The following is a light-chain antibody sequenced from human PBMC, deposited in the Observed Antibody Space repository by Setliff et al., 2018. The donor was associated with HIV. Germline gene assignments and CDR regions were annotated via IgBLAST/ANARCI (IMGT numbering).Light chain of an antibody. J-gene: IGLJ1*01. V-gene: IGLV2-14*03. CDR2: DVT. CDR3: SSYSRSSTFGV. CDR1: SSDVGGYNY. Sequence: QSVLTQPASVSGSPGQSITISCTGTSSDVGGYNYVSWYQQHPGKAPKLMISDVTKRPPGVSTRFSGSKSGNTASLTISGLQAEDEADYYCSSYSRSSTFGVFGTGTKVTVL.